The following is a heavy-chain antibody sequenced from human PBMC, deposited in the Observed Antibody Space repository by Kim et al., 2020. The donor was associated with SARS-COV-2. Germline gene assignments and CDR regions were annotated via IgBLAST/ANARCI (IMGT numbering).Heavy chain of an antibody. CDR2: ISSSSSTI. CDR3: ARPAIVGATFFSWAGFDY. CDR1: GFTFSSYS. Sequence: GGSLRLSCAASGFTFSSYSMNWVRQAPGKGLEWVSYISSSSSTIYYADSVKGRFTISRDNAKNSLYLQMNSLRDEDTAVYYCARPAIVGATFFSWAGFDYWGQGTLVTVSS. J-gene: IGHJ4*02. V-gene: IGHV3-48*02. D-gene: IGHD1-26*01.